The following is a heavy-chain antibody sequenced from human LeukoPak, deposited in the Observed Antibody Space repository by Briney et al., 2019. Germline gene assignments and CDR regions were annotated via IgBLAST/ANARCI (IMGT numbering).Heavy chain of an antibody. V-gene: IGHV3-21*01. CDR2: ISSSSSYI. Sequence: PGGSLRLSCAASGFTFSSYSMNWVRQAPGKGLEWVSSISSSSSYIYYADSVKGQFTISRDNAKNSLYLQMNSLRAEDTAVYYCARDQSSGWSSGAFDIWGQGTMVTVSS. J-gene: IGHJ3*02. CDR1: GFTFSSYS. CDR3: ARDQSSGWSSGAFDI. D-gene: IGHD6-19*01.